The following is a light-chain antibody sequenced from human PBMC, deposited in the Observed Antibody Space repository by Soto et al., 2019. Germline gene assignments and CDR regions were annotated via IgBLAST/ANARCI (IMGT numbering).Light chain of an antibody. Sequence: EIVLTQSPGTLSLSPGERATLSCRASQSVSNNYLAWYQQKPGQAPRLLIYGASTRATDIPVRFSGSGSGTEFTLTISSLQSEDFAVYYCQQYNIWPPLYTFGQGTKL. CDR3: QQYNIWPPLYT. V-gene: IGKV3-15*01. J-gene: IGKJ2*01. CDR2: GAS. CDR1: QSVSNN.